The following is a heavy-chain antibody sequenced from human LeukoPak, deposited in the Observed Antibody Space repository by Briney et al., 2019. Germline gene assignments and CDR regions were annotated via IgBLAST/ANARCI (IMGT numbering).Heavy chain of an antibody. Sequence: ASVKVSCKASGYTFTSYGISWVRQAPGQGLEWMGWISAYNGNTNYAQKLQGRVTMTTDTSTSTAYMELRSLRSDDTAVYYCARGDYYDSSGYYLPRPFDYWGQGTLVTASS. D-gene: IGHD3-22*01. V-gene: IGHV1-18*01. CDR2: ISAYNGNT. J-gene: IGHJ4*02. CDR3: ARGDYYDSSGYYLPRPFDY. CDR1: GYTFTSYG.